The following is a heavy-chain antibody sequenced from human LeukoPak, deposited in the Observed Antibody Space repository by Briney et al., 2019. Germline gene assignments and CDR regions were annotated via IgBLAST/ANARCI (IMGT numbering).Heavy chain of an antibody. J-gene: IGHJ5*02. Sequence: GGSLRLSCAASGFTFSSYWMSWVRQAPGKGLEWVANIKEDGSEKRDVDSVKGRFTISRDNAKNSLYLQMNSLRVEDTAVYYCVRAIPTMTTIEWFDPWGQGTLVTVSS. V-gene: IGHV3-7*01. CDR3: VRAIPTMTTIEWFDP. CDR2: IKEDGSEK. D-gene: IGHD3-22*01. CDR1: GFTFSSYW.